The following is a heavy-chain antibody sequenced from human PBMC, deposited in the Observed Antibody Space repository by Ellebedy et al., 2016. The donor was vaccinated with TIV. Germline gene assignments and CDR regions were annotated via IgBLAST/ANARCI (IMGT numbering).Heavy chain of an antibody. CDR2: ISAYNGNT. D-gene: IGHD1-1*01. CDR1: GYTFTTYG. J-gene: IGHJ4*02. V-gene: IGHV1-18*04. Sequence: AASVKVSCKASGYTFTTYGISWVRQAPGQGLEWMGWISAYNGNTNYAQKLQGSVTMTTDTSTSTAYMELRSLRSDDTAVYYCARYDWNDSYYFDYWGQGTLVTVSS. CDR3: ARYDWNDSYYFDY.